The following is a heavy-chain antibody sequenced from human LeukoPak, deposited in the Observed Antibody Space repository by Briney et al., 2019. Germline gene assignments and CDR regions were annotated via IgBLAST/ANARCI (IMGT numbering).Heavy chain of an antibody. CDR2: IYYAGSA. CDR3: ARAGAYDFYIDC. J-gene: IGHJ4*02. D-gene: IGHD3-3*01. CDR1: SPPMISNY. V-gene: IGHV4-59*01. Sequence: SETLSLTCTVSSPPMISNYWSWIRQPPGKGLEWHGYIYYAGSANYTPSLKRRVAITIGESKNQYSLRLMSVTAADTAVYDCARAGAYDFYIDCCGQGSLVTVSS.